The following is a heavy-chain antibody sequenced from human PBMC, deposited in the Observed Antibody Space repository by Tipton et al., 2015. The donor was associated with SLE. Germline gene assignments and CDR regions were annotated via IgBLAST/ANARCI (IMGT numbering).Heavy chain of an antibody. V-gene: IGHV3-74*01. D-gene: IGHD6-19*01. Sequence: SLRLSCAASGFTFSSHWIHWVRQAPGKGLVWVSRFNNDGSRATYADSVKGRFTISRDNAKNTLYLQMNSLRAEDTAVYYCAREAVAGTGVYWGQGTLVTVSS. CDR3: AREAVAGTGVY. J-gene: IGHJ4*02. CDR2: FNNDGSRA. CDR1: GFTFSSHW.